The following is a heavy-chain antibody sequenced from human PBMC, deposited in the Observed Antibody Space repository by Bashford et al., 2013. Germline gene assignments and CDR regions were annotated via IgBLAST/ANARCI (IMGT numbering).Heavy chain of an antibody. CDR2: IIPIFGTA. D-gene: IGHD1-26*01. J-gene: IGHJ3*02. Sequence: WVRQAPGQGLEWMGGIIPIFGTANYAQKFQGRVTITADTSPTTAYMELRSLRSDDTAVYYCATCSGSYCLGSFDIWGQGTKVTVSS. V-gene: IGHV1-69*06. CDR3: ATCSGSYCLGSFDI.